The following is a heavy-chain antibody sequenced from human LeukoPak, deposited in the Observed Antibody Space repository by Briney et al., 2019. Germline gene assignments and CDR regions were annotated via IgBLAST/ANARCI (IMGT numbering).Heavy chain of an antibody. J-gene: IGHJ4*02. CDR1: GGSISSSSYY. V-gene: IGHV4-39*07. Sequence: SETLSLTCTVSGGSISSSSYYWGWIRQPPGKGLEWIGSIYYSGSTYYNPSLKSRVTISVDTSKNQFSLKLSSVTAADTAVYYCARDRGEYSSSRFVDYWGQGTLVTVSS. CDR2: IYYSGST. CDR3: ARDRGEYSSSRFVDY. D-gene: IGHD6-6*01.